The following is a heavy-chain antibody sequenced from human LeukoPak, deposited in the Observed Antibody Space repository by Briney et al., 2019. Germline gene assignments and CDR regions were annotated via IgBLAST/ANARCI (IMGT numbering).Heavy chain of an antibody. CDR3: ARFGPAATEFTQYYYYYMDV. D-gene: IGHD2-2*01. Sequence: GGSLRLSCAASGFTFSDYYMSWIRQAPGKGLEWVSYISSSGSTIYYADSVKGRFTISRDNAKNSLYLQMNSLRAEDTAVYYCARFGPAATEFTQYYYYYMDVWGKGTTVTDSS. CDR2: ISSSGSTI. J-gene: IGHJ6*03. V-gene: IGHV3-11*04. CDR1: GFTFSDYY.